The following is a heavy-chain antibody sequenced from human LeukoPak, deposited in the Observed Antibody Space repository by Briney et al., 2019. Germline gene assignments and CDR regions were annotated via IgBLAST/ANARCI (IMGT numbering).Heavy chain of an antibody. D-gene: IGHD3-22*01. V-gene: IGHV1-18*01. Sequence: ASVKVSCKASGYTFTSYGISWVRQAPGQGLEWMGWISAYNGNTNYAQKLQGRVTMTTDTSTSTAYMELRSLRSDDTAVYYCAGEYRDYYDSSGNYLDYWGQGTLVTVSS. CDR1: GYTFTSYG. J-gene: IGHJ4*02. CDR2: ISAYNGNT. CDR3: AGEYRDYYDSSGNYLDY.